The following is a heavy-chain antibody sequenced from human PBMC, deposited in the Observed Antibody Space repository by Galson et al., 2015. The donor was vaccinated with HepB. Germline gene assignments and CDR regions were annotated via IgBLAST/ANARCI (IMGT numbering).Heavy chain of an antibody. CDR1: GFTFSSNP. CDR3: VKDGLRWYTSGWSDY. D-gene: IGHD6-19*01. V-gene: IGHV3-64D*09. CDR2: ITSNGANT. Sequence: SLRLSCAASGFTFSSNPMHWVRQAPGKGLEYISAITSNGANTFYADSVKGRFTISRDNSKNTLYLHMRSLRPEDTAVYYCVKDGLRWYTSGWSDYWGQGTLVTVSS. J-gene: IGHJ4*02.